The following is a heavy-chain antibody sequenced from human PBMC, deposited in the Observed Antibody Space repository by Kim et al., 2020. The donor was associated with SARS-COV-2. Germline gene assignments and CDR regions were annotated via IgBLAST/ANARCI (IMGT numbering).Heavy chain of an antibody. D-gene: IGHD3-16*01. CDR1: GGSISSSSYY. V-gene: IGHV4-39*01. Sequence: SETLSLTCTVSGGSISSSSYYWGWIRQPPGKGLEWIGSIYYSGSTYYNPSLKSRVTISVDTSKNQFSLKLSSVTAADTAVYYCARHLPSGGNSPLMIAFDIWGQGTMVTVSS. CDR3: ARHLPSGGNSPLMIAFDI. J-gene: IGHJ3*02. CDR2: IYYSGST.